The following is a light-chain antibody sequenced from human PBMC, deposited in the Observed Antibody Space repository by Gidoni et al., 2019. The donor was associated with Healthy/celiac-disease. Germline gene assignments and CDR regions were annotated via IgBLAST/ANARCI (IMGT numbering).Light chain of an antibody. CDR3: QQSDSLPRT. CDR1: QDISNY. J-gene: IGKJ4*01. V-gene: IGKV1-33*01. CDR2: DAS. Sequence: IPTTQFPSSLSASVGDRVTITCQASQDISNYLNWYQQKPGKAPKLLIYDASTLETGVPSRFSGSGSGTDFTFTISSLQPEDIATYYCQQSDSLPRTFGEGTKVEIK.